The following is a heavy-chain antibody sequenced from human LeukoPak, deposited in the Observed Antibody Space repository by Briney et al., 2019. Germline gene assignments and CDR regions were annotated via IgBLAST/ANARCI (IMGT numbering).Heavy chain of an antibody. D-gene: IGHD1-7*01. CDR1: GFTFSSYS. Sequence: LGGPLRLSCAASGFTFSSYSMNWVRQAPGKGLEWVSSISSSSSYVYYADSVKGRFTISRDNAKNSLYLQMNSLRAEDTAVYYCAREPDPGITGTTRVYYFDYWGQGTLVTVSS. CDR3: AREPDPGITGTTRVYYFDY. CDR2: ISSSSSYV. J-gene: IGHJ4*02. V-gene: IGHV3-21*01.